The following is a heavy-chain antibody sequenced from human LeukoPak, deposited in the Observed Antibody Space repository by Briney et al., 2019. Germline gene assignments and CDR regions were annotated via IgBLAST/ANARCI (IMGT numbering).Heavy chain of an antibody. J-gene: IGHJ3*02. V-gene: IGHV3-23*01. CDR3: AKIPADPSEPLPPHAFDI. Sequence: GGSLRLSCAASGFTFSSYGMHWVRQAPGKGLEWVSGINWNGGSTGYADSVKGRFTISRDNSKNTLYLQMNSLRAEDTAVYYCAKIPADPSEPLPPHAFDIWGQGTMVTVSS. D-gene: IGHD2-2*01. CDR1: GFTFSSYG. CDR2: INWNGGST.